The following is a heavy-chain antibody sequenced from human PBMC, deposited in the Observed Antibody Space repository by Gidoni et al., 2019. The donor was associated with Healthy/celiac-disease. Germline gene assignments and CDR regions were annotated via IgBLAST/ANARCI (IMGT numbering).Heavy chain of an antibody. CDR3: AREIHDYGDYFDWFDP. J-gene: IGHJ5*02. Sequence: QVQLQESGPGLVKPSQTLSLTCTVSGGPISSGDYYWSWLRQPPGKGLEWIGYLYYSGSTYYNPSLKRRVTISVDTSKNQFSLKLSSVTAADTAVYYCAREIHDYGDYFDWFDPWGQGTLVTVSS. CDR1: GGPISSGDYY. D-gene: IGHD4-17*01. CDR2: LYYSGST. V-gene: IGHV4-30-4*01.